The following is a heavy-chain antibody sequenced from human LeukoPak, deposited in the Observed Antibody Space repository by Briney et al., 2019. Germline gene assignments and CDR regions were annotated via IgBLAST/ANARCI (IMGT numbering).Heavy chain of an antibody. CDR1: GYTFTGYY. V-gene: IGHV1-2*02. J-gene: IGHJ4*02. Sequence: ASVKVSCKASGYTFTGYYMHWVRQAPGQGLEWMGWINPNSGGTNYAQKFQGRVTMTRNTSISTAYMELSRLRSDDTAVYYCARWLQLLDYFDYWGQGTLVTVSS. CDR3: ARWLQLLDYFDY. CDR2: INPNSGGT. D-gene: IGHD5-24*01.